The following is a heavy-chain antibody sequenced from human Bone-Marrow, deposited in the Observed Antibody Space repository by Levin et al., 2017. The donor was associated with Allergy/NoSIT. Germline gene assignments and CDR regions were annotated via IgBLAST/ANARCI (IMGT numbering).Heavy chain of an antibody. CDR1: GFIFNTYS. J-gene: IGHJ4*02. CDR3: ARGTDY. D-gene: IGHD3-10*01. V-gene: IGHV3-48*02. Sequence: GESLKISCAASGFIFNTYSMNWVRQAPGKGLEWISYISGSGKTTYYADSVEGRFTMSRDNAKNSLYLQMNSLRDEDTAIYYCARGTDYWGQGTLVAVSS. CDR2: ISGSGKTT.